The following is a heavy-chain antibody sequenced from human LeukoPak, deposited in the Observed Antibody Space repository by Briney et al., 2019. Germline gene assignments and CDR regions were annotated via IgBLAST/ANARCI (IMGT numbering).Heavy chain of an antibody. CDR2: IKSETDGGTT. Sequence: PGGSLRLSCAASGFTFSNAWMSWVRQAPGKGLEWVGRIKSETDGGTTDYAAPVKGRFTISRDDSKNTAYLQMNSLKTEDTAVYYCTIAYSGSYLLGYWGQGTLVTVSS. V-gene: IGHV3-15*01. CDR1: GFTFSNAW. D-gene: IGHD1-26*01. J-gene: IGHJ4*02. CDR3: TIAYSGSYLLGY.